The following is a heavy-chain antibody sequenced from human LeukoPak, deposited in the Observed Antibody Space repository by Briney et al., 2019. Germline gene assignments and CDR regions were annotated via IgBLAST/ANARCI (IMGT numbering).Heavy chain of an antibody. Sequence: PGGSLRLSCAASGFTFSNYDMNWVRQAPGKGLEWVSYISSDASAIYYGDSVKGRFTISRDNAKNSLYLQMNSLRAEDTAVYYCARDLIGDSSHDYWGQGTLVTVSS. J-gene: IGHJ4*02. D-gene: IGHD3-22*01. CDR1: GFTFSNYD. CDR3: ARDLIGDSSHDY. CDR2: ISSDASAI. V-gene: IGHV3-48*03.